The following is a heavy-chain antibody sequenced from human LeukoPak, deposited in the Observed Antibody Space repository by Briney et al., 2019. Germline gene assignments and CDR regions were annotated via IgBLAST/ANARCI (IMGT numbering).Heavy chain of an antibody. CDR3: ARHRKIEEIDY. V-gene: IGHV4-39*01. Sequence: SETLSLTCTVSGGSISSSSYYWGWIRQPPGKGLEWIGSIYYSGSTYYNPSLKSRVTISVNTSKNQFSLKLRSVTAADPALYYCARHRKIEEIDYWVQGTQVTVSS. J-gene: IGHJ4*02. CDR1: GGSISSSSYY. CDR2: IYYSGST.